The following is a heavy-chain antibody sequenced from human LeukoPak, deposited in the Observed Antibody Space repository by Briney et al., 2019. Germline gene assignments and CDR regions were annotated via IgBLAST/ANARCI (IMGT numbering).Heavy chain of an antibody. V-gene: IGHV3-30*18. CDR1: GFTLSSYG. J-gene: IGHJ3*02. Sequence: PGRSLRLSCAASGFTLSSYGMHWVRQAPGKGLEWVAVISYDGSNKYYADSVKGRFTISRDNSKNTLYLQMNSLRAEDTAVYYCAKESIVGLKGASDIWGQGTMVTVSS. CDR2: ISYDGSNK. CDR3: AKESIVGLKGASDI. D-gene: IGHD1-26*01.